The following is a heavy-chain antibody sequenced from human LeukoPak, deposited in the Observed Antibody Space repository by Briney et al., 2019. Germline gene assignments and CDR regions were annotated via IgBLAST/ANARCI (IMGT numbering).Heavy chain of an antibody. V-gene: IGHV4-34*01. D-gene: IGHD3-10*01. Sequence: SETLSLTCTVSGGSISSYYWSWIRQPPGKGLEWIGEINHSGSTNYNPSLKSRVTISVDTSKNQFSLKLSSVTAADTAVYYCARRISGEDITMVRGVISYFDYWGQGTLVTVSS. CDR3: ARRISGEDITMVRGVISYFDY. J-gene: IGHJ4*02. CDR2: INHSGST. CDR1: GGSISSYY.